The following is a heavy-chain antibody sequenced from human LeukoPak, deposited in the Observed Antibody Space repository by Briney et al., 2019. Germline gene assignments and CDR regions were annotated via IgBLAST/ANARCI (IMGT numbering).Heavy chain of an antibody. D-gene: IGHD4-23*01. J-gene: IGHJ4*02. CDR2: ISPSNTPA. Sequence: PGGSLRLSCAASGFTFSSYSMNWVRQAPGKGLEWISYISPSNTPAYADSVKGRFTISRDNAKNSLYLQMNSLRAEDTAVYYCARDLRTTFYGGKPPDYWGQGTLVTVSS. V-gene: IGHV3-48*04. CDR1: GFTFSSYS. CDR3: ARDLRTTFYGGKPPDY.